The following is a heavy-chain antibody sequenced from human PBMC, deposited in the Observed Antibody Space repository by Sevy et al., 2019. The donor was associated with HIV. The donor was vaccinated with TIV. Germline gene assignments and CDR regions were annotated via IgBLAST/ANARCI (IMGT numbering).Heavy chain of an antibody. Sequence: GESLRLSCAASGFRFDDYAMHWVRQVPGKSPEWVSGISWNSYRIDYADSVRGRFTISRDNAKNSLSLQMNSLRVEDTALYYCAKDMGGIETLDYYSYYGMDVWGQGTTVTVSS. CDR3: AKDMGGIETLDYYSYYGMDV. V-gene: IGHV3-9*01. D-gene: IGHD2-21*01. J-gene: IGHJ6*02. CDR1: GFRFDDYA. CDR2: ISWNSYRI.